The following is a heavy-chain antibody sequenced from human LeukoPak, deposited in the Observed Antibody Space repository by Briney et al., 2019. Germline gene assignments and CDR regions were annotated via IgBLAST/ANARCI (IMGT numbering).Heavy chain of an antibody. CDR3: GKAVRGVTFDSLVDY. CDR1: GFTFVDYV. D-gene: IGHD3-10*01. V-gene: IGHV3-43*02. CDR2: ISGDGSRT. J-gene: IGHJ4*02. Sequence: GGSLRLSCASSGFTFVDYVMHSVGQAPGKGVEGVSLISGDGSRTFYADAVKRRFPISRDNSKNSLYLQMNSLRTEDTALYFCGKAVRGVTFDSLVDYWGQGTLDAVSS.